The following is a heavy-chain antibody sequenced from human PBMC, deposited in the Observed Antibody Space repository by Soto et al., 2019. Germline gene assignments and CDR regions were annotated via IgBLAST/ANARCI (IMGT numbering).Heavy chain of an antibody. V-gene: IGHV4-59*08. CDR1: GGSISSYY. Sequence: QVQLQESGPGLVKPSETLSLTCTVSGGSISSYYWSWIRQPPGKGLEWIGYIYYSGSTNYNHSLKRRVTIPVDTSKNQFYLELSSVTAADTAVYYCARRYGWAFDIWGQGTMVTVSS. CDR2: IYYSGST. J-gene: IGHJ3*02. D-gene: IGHD3-16*01. CDR3: ARRYGWAFDI.